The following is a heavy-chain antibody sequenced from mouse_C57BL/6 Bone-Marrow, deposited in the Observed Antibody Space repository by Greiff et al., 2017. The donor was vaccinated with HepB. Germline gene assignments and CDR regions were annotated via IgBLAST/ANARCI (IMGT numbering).Heavy chain of an antibody. CDR3: ASLPYFDY. CDR2: INPSTGGT. J-gene: IGHJ2*01. V-gene: IGHV1-42*01. D-gene: IGHD2-10*01. CDR1: GYSFTGYY. Sequence: VQLKQSGPELVKPGASVKISCKASGYSFTGYYMNWVKQSPEKSLEWIGEINPSTGGTTYNQKFKAKATLTVDKSSSTAYMQLKSLTSEDSAVYYCASLPYFDYWGQGTTLTVSS.